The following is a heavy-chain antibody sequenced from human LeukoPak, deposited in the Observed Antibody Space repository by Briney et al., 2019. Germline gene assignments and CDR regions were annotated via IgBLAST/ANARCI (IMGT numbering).Heavy chain of an antibody. CDR3: ARGPSMVRGVTYYYYDGMDV. Sequence: PSETLSLTCAVYGGSFSGYYWSWIRQPPGKGLEWIGEINNSGSTNYNPSLKSRVTISVDTSKNQFSLKLSSVSAAGTAVYYCARGPSMVRGVTYYYYDGMDVWGQGTTVTVSS. J-gene: IGHJ6*02. CDR2: INNSGST. D-gene: IGHD3-10*01. CDR1: GGSFSGYY. V-gene: IGHV4-34*01.